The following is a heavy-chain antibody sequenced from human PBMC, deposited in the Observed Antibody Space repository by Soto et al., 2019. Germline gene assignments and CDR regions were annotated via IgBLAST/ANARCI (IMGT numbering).Heavy chain of an antibody. CDR1: GDTFSSYA. J-gene: IGHJ6*02. V-gene: IGHV1-69*13. CDR3: ARDPLSSFAMDV. CDR2: IIPTFGRT. Sequence: SVKVSCKASGDTFSSYAISWVRQAPGKGLEWMGKIIPTFGRTNYAQKFQGRLTISADDSTSTAYMELTSLESDDTAVNYCARDPLSSFAMDVWGQGTTVTVSS. D-gene: IGHD3-10*02.